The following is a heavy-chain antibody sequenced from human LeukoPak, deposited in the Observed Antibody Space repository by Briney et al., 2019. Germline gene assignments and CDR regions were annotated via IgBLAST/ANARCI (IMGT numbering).Heavy chain of an antibody. CDR2: ISSSSSTI. CDR3: ARVKSTPLLRIMVRGVTGVIFDY. V-gene: IGHV3-48*02. D-gene: IGHD3-10*01. J-gene: IGHJ4*02. CDR1: GFAFSSYS. Sequence: HPGGSLRLSCAASGFAFSSYSMNRVRQAPGKGLEWVSYISSSSSTIYYADSVKGRFTISRDNAKNSLYLQMNSLRDEDTAVYYCARVKSTPLLRIMVRGVTGVIFDYWGQGTLVTVSS.